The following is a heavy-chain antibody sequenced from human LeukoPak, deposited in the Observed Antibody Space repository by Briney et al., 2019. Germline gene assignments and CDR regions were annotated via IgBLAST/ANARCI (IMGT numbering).Heavy chain of an antibody. CDR3: ARGSYGPAGGMDV. Sequence: SETLSLTCTVSGGSISSGDYYWSWIRQPAGKGLEWIGRIYTSGSTNYNPSLKSRVTMSVDTSKNQFSLKLSSVTAADTAVYYCARGSYGPAGGMDVWGQGTTVTVSS. CDR2: IYTSGST. V-gene: IGHV4-61*02. D-gene: IGHD5-18*01. CDR1: GGSISSGDYY. J-gene: IGHJ6*02.